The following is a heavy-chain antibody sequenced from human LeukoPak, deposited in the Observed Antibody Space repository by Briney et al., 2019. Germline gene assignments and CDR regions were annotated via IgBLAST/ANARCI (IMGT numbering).Heavy chain of an antibody. CDR2: ISSSSSYI. J-gene: IGHJ5*02. D-gene: IGHD6-13*01. V-gene: IGHV3-21*01. CDR3: AREVSGSWYNWFDP. Sequence: GGSLRLSCAASGFTFSSYSMNWVRQAPGKGLEWVSSISSSSSYIYYADSVKGRFTISRDNAKNSLYLQMNSLRAEDTAVYYCAREVSGSWYNWFDPWGQGTLVTVSS. CDR1: GFTFSSYS.